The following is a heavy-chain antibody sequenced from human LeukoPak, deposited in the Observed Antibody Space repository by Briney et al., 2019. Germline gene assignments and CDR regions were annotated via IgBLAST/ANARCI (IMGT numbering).Heavy chain of an antibody. D-gene: IGHD5-12*01. CDR1: GFTFSSYA. CDR3: AKDTRGYSGYDFDY. Sequence: QTGGSLRLSCAASGFTFSSYAMSWVRQAPGKGLEWVSAISGSGGSTYYADSVKGRFTISRDNSKNTLYLQMNSLRAEDTAVYYCAKDTRGYSGYDFDYWGQGTLVTVSS. V-gene: IGHV3-23*01. J-gene: IGHJ4*02. CDR2: ISGSGGST.